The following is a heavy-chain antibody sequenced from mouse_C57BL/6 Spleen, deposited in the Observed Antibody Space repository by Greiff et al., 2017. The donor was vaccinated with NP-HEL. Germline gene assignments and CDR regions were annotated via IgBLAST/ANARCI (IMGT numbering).Heavy chain of an antibody. Sequence: VKLMESGPGLVQPSQSLSITCTVSGFSLTSYGVHWVRQSPGKGLEWLGVIWSGGSTDYNAAFISRLSISKDNSKSQVFFKMNSLQADDTAIYYCASITTGYYYAMDYWGQGTSVTVSS. CDR1: GFSLTSYG. V-gene: IGHV2-2*01. CDR3: ASITTGYYYAMDY. CDR2: IWSGGST. D-gene: IGHD1-1*01. J-gene: IGHJ4*01.